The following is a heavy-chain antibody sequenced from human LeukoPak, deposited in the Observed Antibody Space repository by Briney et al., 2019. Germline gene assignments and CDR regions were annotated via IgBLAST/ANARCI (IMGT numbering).Heavy chain of an antibody. CDR3: VREYTGYDAY. D-gene: IGHD5-12*01. CDR1: GFTFSSYW. J-gene: IGHJ4*02. V-gene: IGHV3-74*01. Sequence: PGGSLRLSCAASGFTFSSYWMHWVRLAPGKGLVWVSGINTDGSTTSYANSVKGRFTISRDNAKKTLFLQMDSLRAEDTAVYYCVREYTGYDAYWGQGTLVTVSS. CDR2: INTDGSTT.